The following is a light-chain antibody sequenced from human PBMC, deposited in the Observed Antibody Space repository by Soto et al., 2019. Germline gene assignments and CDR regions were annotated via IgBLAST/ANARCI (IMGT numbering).Light chain of an antibody. CDR3: QQYNGYSTWT. CDR1: QGISSY. CDR2: DAS. Sequence: AIRMTQSPSSFSASTGDRVTITCRASQGISSYLAWYQQKPGKAPKVLIWDASSLQRGVPSRFSGSGSGTEFTLTISSLQPDDFATYYCQQYNGYSTWTFGQGTKVDI. V-gene: IGKV1-8*01. J-gene: IGKJ1*01.